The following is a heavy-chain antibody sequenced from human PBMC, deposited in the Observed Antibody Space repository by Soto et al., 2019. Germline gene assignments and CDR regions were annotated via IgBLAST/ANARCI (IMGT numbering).Heavy chain of an antibody. CDR1: GFTFSSYA. D-gene: IGHD1-1*01. J-gene: IGHJ4*02. V-gene: IGHV3-23*01. Sequence: PGGSLRLSCAASGFTFSSYAMICFRQSPCKWLEWVSSISGSGGGTYYADSVKGRFTFSRDNSKNTLYLQMNSLRAEDTAVYYCAKFGMATTKRSPPYYIDYWGQGALVTVSS. CDR2: ISGSGGGT. CDR3: AKFGMATTKRSPPYYIDY.